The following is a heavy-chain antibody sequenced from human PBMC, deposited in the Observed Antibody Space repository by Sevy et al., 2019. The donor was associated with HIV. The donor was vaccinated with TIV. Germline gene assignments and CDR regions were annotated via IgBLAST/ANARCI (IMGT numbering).Heavy chain of an antibody. CDR2: ISYDGSNK. V-gene: IGHV3-30-3*01. J-gene: IGHJ5*02. CDR1: GFTFSSYA. Sequence: GGSLRLSCAASGFTFSSYAMHWVRQAPGKGLEWVAVISYDGSNKYYADSVKGRFTISRDNSKNTLYLQMNSLRAEDTAVYYCARDYYDSSGYYPDPPFDPRGQGTLVTVSS. D-gene: IGHD3-22*01. CDR3: ARDYYDSSGYYPDPPFDP.